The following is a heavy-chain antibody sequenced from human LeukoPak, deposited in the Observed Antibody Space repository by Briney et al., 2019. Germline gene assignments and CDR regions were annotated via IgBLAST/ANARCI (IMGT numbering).Heavy chain of an antibody. D-gene: IGHD1-20*01. CDR1: GFTFSSYA. CDR3: ARDYNWVFDY. Sequence: GRSLRLSCAASGFTFSSYAMHWVRQAPGKGLEWVSHIRSDSKTIVYADSVKGRFTISRDNAKNSLSLQMNSLRAEDTAVYYCARDYNWVFDYWGQGTLVTVSS. V-gene: IGHV3-48*01. CDR2: IRSDSKTI. J-gene: IGHJ4*02.